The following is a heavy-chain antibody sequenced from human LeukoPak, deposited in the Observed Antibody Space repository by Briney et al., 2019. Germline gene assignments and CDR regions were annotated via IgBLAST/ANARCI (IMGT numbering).Heavy chain of an antibody. D-gene: IGHD1-26*01. CDR1: GYSFTSYW. CDR2: IYPGDSDA. J-gene: IGHJ4*02. Sequence: GESLKISCKGSGYSFTSYWIGWVRQMPGKGLEWMGIIYPGDSDARSSPSFQGQVTISVDKSVDTAYLQWSSLKASDTAMYYCARQSGSYRSGIDYWGQGTLVTVSS. V-gene: IGHV5-51*01. CDR3: ARQSGSYRSGIDY.